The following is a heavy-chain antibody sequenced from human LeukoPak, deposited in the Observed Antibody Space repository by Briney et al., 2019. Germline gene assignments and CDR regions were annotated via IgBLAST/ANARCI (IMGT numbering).Heavy chain of an antibody. D-gene: IGHD3-10*01. CDR2: ISSSGSTI. J-gene: IGHJ6*03. V-gene: IGHV3-48*03. Sequence: PGGSLRLSCAASGFTFSSYEMNWVRQAPGKGLEWVSYISSSGSTIYYADSVKGRFTISRDNAKNSLYLQMNSLRAEDTAVYYCARDIRGFGDDYYYYYYMDVWGKGTTVTISS. CDR3: ARDIRGFGDDYYYYYYMDV. CDR1: GFTFSSYE.